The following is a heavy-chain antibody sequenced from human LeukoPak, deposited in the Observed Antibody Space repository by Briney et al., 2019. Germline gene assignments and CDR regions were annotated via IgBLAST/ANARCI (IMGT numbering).Heavy chain of an antibody. D-gene: IGHD3-10*01. Sequence: GGSLRLSCTASGFTFGDYGMSWVRQAPGKGLEWVGFIRSKAYGGTTEYAASVKGRFTISRDDSKSIAYLQVYSLKTEDTAVYYCTGSFGELSFFAHWGQGTLVTVSS. J-gene: IGHJ4*02. CDR2: IRSKAYGGTT. CDR1: GFTFGDYG. V-gene: IGHV3-49*04. CDR3: TGSFGELSFFAH.